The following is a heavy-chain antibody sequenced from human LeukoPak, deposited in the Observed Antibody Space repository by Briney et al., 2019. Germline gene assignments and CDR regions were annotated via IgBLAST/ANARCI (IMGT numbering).Heavy chain of an antibody. CDR3: ARVTVVVPPTQIWFDP. CDR2: INPNSGNT. CDR1: GYTFTSYD. J-gene: IGHJ5*02. V-gene: IGHV1-8*03. Sequence: ASVKVSCKASGYTFTSYDINWVRQATGQGLEWMGWINPNSGNTGYAQKFQGRVTITRNTSISTAYMELSSLRSEGTAVYYCARVTVVVPPTQIWFDPWGQGTLVTVSS. D-gene: IGHD2-2*01.